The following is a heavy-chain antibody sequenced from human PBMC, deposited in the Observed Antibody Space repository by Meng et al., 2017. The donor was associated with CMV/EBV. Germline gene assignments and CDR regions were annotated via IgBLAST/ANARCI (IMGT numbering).Heavy chain of an antibody. CDR1: GGTFSSYS. CDR3: ARGGTTVTSRRNERTSCYYYYGMDV. CDR2: ILPMLGIA. Sequence: SVKVSFKDSGGTFSSYSISWVRQAPGQGLEWMGRILPMLGIANYAQKIQGRVTIIADKSTSTANMELSSLRSEDTAVYYCARGGTTVTSRRNERTSCYYYYGMDVWGQGTTVTVSS. J-gene: IGHJ6*02. V-gene: IGHV1-69*02. D-gene: IGHD4-11*01.